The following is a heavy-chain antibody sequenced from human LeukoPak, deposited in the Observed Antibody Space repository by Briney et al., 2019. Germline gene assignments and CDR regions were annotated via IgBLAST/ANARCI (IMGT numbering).Heavy chain of an antibody. V-gene: IGHV4-59*01. CDR2: IYYSGST. J-gene: IGHJ4*02. CDR3: ARVGDGYTFDY. CDR1: GGSISSYY. D-gene: IGHD5-24*01. Sequence: PSETLSLTCTVSGGSISSYYWSRIRQPPGKGLEWIGYIYYSGSTNYNPSLKSRVTISVDTSKNQFSLKLSSVTAADTAVYYCARVGDGYTFDYWGQGTLVTVSS.